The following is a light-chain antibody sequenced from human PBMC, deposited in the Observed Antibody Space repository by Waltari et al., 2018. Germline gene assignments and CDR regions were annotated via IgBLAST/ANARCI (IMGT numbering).Light chain of an antibody. J-gene: IGKJ4*01. V-gene: IGKV3-20*01. Sequence: EIVLTQSPATLSFSPGEGATLPCRASQSVSSNSLAWYQQKYGQAPRLLIYGASSRATGIPDRFSGSGSGTDFTLTISRLEPEDFAVYYCQQHGNSPSPTFGGGTKVEIK. CDR1: QSVSSNS. CDR3: QQHGNSPSPT. CDR2: GAS.